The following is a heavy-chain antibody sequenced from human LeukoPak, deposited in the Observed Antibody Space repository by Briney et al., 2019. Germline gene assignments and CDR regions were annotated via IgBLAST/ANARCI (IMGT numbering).Heavy chain of an antibody. D-gene: IGHD5-12*01. CDR3: AREAVATLYFDY. CDR2: IYTSGST. V-gene: IGHV4-61*02. Sequence: PSETLSLTCTVSGGSISSGSYYWSWIRQPAGKGLEWIGRIYTSGSTNYNPSLKSRVTISVDTSKNQFSLKLSSVTAADTAVYYCAREAVATLYFDYWGQGTLVTVSS. CDR1: GGSISSGSYY. J-gene: IGHJ4*02.